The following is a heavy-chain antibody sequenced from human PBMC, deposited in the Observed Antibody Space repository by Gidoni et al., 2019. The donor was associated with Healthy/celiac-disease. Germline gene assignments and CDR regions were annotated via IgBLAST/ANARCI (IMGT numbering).Heavy chain of an antibody. D-gene: IGHD3-3*01. V-gene: IGHV3-74*01. J-gene: IGHJ6*03. CDR1: GFTFSSYW. Sequence: EVQLVESGGGLVQPGGSLRLSCAASGFTFSSYWLHWVRQAPGKGLVWVSRINSDGSSTSYADSVKGRFTISRDNAKNTLYLQMNSLRAEDTAVYYCARAPLPEVEWLFSYYYYYMDVWGKGTTVTVSS. CDR2: INSDGSST. CDR3: ARAPLPEVEWLFSYYYYYMDV.